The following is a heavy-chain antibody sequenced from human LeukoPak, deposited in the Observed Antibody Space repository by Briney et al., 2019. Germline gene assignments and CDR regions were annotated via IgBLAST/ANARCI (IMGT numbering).Heavy chain of an antibody. V-gene: IGHV3-23*01. J-gene: IGHJ4*02. Sequence: GGSLRLSCAASGFTFSSYAMSWVRQAPGKGLEWVSAISGSGGSTYYADSVKGRFTISRDNSKNTLYLQMNSLRAEDTAVYYCAKPPLNYGDYANWHDYWGQGTLVTVSS. D-gene: IGHD4-17*01. CDR1: GFTFSSYA. CDR3: AKPPLNYGDYANWHDY. CDR2: ISGSGGST.